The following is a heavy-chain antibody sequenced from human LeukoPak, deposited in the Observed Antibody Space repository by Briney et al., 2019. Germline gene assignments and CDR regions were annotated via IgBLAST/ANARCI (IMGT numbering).Heavy chain of an antibody. D-gene: IGHD1-1*01. V-gene: IGHV3-33*01. CDR3: ARAGSEYATGTNNWFDP. CDR1: GFTFSSYG. CDR2: IWHDGSNK. J-gene: IGHJ5*02. Sequence: GGSLRLSCAASGFTFSSYGMHWVRQAPGKGLEWVAVIWHDGSNKYYADSVKGRFTISRDNSKNTLYLQMNSLRAEDTAVYYCARAGSEYATGTNNWFDPWGQGTLVTVSS.